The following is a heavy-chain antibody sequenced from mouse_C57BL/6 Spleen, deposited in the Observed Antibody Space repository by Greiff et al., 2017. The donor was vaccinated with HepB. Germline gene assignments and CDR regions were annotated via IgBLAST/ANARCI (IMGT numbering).Heavy chain of an antibody. V-gene: IGHV5-4*01. Sequence: VQLKESGGGLVKPGGSLKLSCAASGFTFSSYAMSWVRQTPEKRLEWVATISDGGSYTYYPDNVKGRFTISRDNAKNNLYLQMSHLKSEDTAMYYCARDQLRLRSWFAYWGQGTLVTVSA. CDR2: ISDGGSYT. CDR3: ARDQLRLRSWFAY. CDR1: GFTFSSYA. J-gene: IGHJ3*01. D-gene: IGHD3-2*02.